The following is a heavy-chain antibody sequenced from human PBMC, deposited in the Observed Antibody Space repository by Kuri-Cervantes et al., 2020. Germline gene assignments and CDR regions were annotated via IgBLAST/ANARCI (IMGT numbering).Heavy chain of an antibody. D-gene: IGHD2-2*02. Sequence: GESLKISCAASGFTFSSYGMHWVRQAPGKGLEWVAVIWYDGSNKYYADSVKGRFTISRDNSKNTLYLQMNSLRAEDTAVYYCARPLRDIVVVPAAIIPVEGGYWGQGTLVTVSS. CDR3: ARPLRDIVVVPAAIIPVEGGY. CDR2: IWYDGSNK. CDR1: GFTFSSYG. V-gene: IGHV3-33*01. J-gene: IGHJ4*02.